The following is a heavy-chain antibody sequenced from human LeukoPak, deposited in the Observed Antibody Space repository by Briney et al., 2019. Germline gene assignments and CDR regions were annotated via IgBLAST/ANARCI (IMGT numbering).Heavy chain of an antibody. J-gene: IGHJ6*03. D-gene: IGHD3-10*01. Sequence: ASVKVSCKASGYTFTGYYMHWVRQAPGQGLEWMGRINPNSGGTNYAQKFQGGVTMTRDTSISTAYMELSRLRSDDTAVYYCARATSYGSGSYYYYYMDVWGKGTTVTVSS. CDR2: INPNSGGT. CDR1: GYTFTGYY. V-gene: IGHV1-2*06. CDR3: ARATSYGSGSYYYYYMDV.